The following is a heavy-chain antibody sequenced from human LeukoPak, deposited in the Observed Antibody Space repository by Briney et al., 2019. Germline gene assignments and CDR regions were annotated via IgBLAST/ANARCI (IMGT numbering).Heavy chain of an antibody. CDR1: GGSFSDYN. Sequence: PSETLSVTCAVYGGSFSDYNWTWIRQSPGKGLEWIGEIGHNGTTNYNPSLKGRVTISLDTSKNQFSLKLISVTAADTAVYYCARRTFGNYGENWFDPWGQGTLVIVSS. D-gene: IGHD4-11*01. CDR3: ARRTFGNYGENWFDP. V-gene: IGHV4-34*01. CDR2: IGHNGTT. J-gene: IGHJ5*02.